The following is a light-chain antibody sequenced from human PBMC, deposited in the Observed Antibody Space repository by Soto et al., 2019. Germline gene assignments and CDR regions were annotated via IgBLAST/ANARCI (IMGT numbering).Light chain of an antibody. J-gene: IGKJ4*01. Sequence: AIRMTQSPSSFSASTGDRVTITCRASQGISSYLAWYQQKPGKAPKLLIYAASTLQSGVPSRFSGSGSGTDFSGTISCLEPEDFAVYYCQQYNNWPPSFTFGGGTKVDI. CDR1: QGISSY. CDR3: QQYNNWPPSFT. CDR2: AAS. V-gene: IGKV1-8*01.